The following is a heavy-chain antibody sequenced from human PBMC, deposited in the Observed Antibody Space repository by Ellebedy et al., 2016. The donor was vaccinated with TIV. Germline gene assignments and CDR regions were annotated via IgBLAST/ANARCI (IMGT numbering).Heavy chain of an antibody. CDR2: INESSSTK. J-gene: IGHJ6*02. CDR3: ARGLACGGDCYSGRQYYYAMDV. V-gene: IGHV3-48*04. CDR1: GFTFSSYG. Sequence: GGSLRLSCAASGFTFSSYGMNWVRQAPGRGLEWVSYINESSSTKSYADSVKGRFTMSRDNARNSLHLQMNSLRADDTAIYYCARGLACGGDCYSGRQYYYAMDVWGHGTTVTVSS. D-gene: IGHD2-21*02.